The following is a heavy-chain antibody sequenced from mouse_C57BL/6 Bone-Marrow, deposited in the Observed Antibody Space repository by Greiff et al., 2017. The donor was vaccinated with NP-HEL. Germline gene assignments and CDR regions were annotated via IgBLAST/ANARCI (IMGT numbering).Heavy chain of an antibody. CDR3: AREEVLLLGFAY. CDR1: GYTFTSYW. Sequence: VQLPQPGAELVMPGASVKLSCKASGYTFTSYWMHWVKQRPGQGLEWIGEIDPSDSYTNYNQKFKGKSTLTVDKSSSTAYMQLSSLTSEDSVVYYCAREEVLLLGFAYWGQGTLVTVSA. D-gene: IGHD2-1*01. J-gene: IGHJ3*01. V-gene: IGHV1-69*01. CDR2: IDPSDSYT.